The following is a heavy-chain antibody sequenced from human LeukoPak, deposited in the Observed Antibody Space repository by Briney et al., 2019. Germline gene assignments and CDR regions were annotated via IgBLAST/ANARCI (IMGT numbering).Heavy chain of an antibody. D-gene: IGHD2-15*01. CDR1: GGSISSGSYY. CDR2: IYTSGST. J-gene: IGHJ5*02. Sequence: SETLSLTCTVSGGSISSGSYYWSWIRQPAGKGLEWIGRIYTSGSTNYNTSLKSRVTISVDTSKNQFSLKLSSVTAADTAVYYCARNVVVVAANWFDPWGQGTLVTVSS. V-gene: IGHV4-61*02. CDR3: ARNVVVVAANWFDP.